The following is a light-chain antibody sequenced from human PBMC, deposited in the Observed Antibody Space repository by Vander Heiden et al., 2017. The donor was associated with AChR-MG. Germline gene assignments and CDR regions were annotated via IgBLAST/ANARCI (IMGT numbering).Light chain of an antibody. CDR1: SSVVGASIY. Sequence: QSVLTQPASVSGSPGQSITISCTVTSSVVGASIYVSRYRQHSGTPPTCLMCDVSVRPSGISNRFSGAKSGNTASLTIAGLKPEDEAVYYGSAYRSGNTLVFGGGTRLTVL. J-gene: IGLJ2*01. CDR2: DVS. V-gene: IGLV2-14*03. CDR3: SAYRSGNTLV.